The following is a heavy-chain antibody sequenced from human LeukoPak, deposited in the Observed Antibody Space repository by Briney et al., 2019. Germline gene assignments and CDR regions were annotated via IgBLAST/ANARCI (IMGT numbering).Heavy chain of an antibody. Sequence: EGSLRLSCAASGFTFSSYSMNWVRQALGRGLEWVSSISSSSSYIYYADSVKGRFTISRDNAKNSLYLQMNSLRAEDTAVYYCARDSRRLNFDYWGQGTLVTVSS. CDR3: ARDSRRLNFDY. V-gene: IGHV3-21*01. D-gene: IGHD2-21*01. CDR1: GFTFSSYS. J-gene: IGHJ4*02. CDR2: ISSSSSYI.